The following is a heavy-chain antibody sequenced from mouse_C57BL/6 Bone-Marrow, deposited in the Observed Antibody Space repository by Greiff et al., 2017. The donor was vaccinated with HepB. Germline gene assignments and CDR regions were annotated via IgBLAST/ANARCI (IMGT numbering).Heavy chain of an antibody. CDR1: GFTFSDFY. CDR3: ARDAGGTGTFAY. Sequence: EVQGVESGGGLVQSGRSLRLSCATSGFTFSDFYMEWVRQAPGKGLEWIAASRNKANDYTTEYSASVKGRFIVSRDTSQSILYLQMNALRAEDTAIYYCARDAGGTGTFAYWGQGTLVTVSA. V-gene: IGHV7-1*01. D-gene: IGHD4-1*01. J-gene: IGHJ3*01. CDR2: SRNKANDYTT.